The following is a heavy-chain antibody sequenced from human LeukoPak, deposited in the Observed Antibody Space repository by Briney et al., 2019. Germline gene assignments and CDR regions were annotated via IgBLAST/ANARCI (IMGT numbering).Heavy chain of an antibody. J-gene: IGHJ4*02. V-gene: IGHV6-1*01. CDR2: TYYRSKWYY. Sequence: SQTLSLTCAISGDSVSSNSAAWNWIRQSPSRGLEWLGRTYYRSKWYYDYAASVKSRITISPDTSKNQFSLQLNSVTPEDTAVYYCARVKGYYAKGRAPDYWGQGTLVTVSS. D-gene: IGHD2-8*01. CDR1: GDSVSSNSAA. CDR3: ARVKGYYAKGRAPDY.